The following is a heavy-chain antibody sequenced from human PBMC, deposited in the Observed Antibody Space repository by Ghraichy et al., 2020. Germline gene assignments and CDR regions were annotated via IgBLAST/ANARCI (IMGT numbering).Heavy chain of an antibody. Sequence: SQTLSLTHRITAASNGTSFEGPMSELPSHRLEWIGDIFFIESTNYHPSLKSRVTIPLDASNNQYPLNLSSVTAADTAVDSFARMGGYKSRLWYWGQGSLVVVSS. J-gene: IGHJ4*02. CDR1: AASNGTSF. CDR3: ARMGGYKSRLWY. V-gene: IGHV4-59*13. CDR2: IFFIEST. D-gene: IGHD3-10*01.